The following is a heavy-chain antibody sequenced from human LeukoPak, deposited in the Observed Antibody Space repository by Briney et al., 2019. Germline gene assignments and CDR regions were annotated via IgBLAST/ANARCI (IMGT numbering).Heavy chain of an antibody. CDR1: GFAFSTYS. V-gene: IGHV3-21*01. CDR3: ARGSQGTRLAFDI. CDR2: ISSGSSYI. J-gene: IGHJ3*02. Sequence: GGSLRLSCAASGFAFSTYSMNWVRQAPGKGLEWVSSISSGSSYIYYADSVKGRFTISRDNAKNSLYLQMNSPRAEDTAVYYCARGSQGTRLAFDIWGQGTMVTVSS. D-gene: IGHD2-8*01.